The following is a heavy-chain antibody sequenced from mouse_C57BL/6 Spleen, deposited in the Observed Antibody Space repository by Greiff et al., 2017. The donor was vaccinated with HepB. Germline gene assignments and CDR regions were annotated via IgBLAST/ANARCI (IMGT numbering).Heavy chain of an antibody. D-gene: IGHD2-1*01. CDR2: ISYDGSN. V-gene: IGHV3-6*01. CDR3: ARGKSYYGNYGYAMDY. J-gene: IGHJ4*01. Sequence: EVKLQESGPGLVKPSQSLSLTCSVTGYSITSGYYWNWIRQFPGNKLEWMGYISYDGSNNYNPSLKNRISITRDTSKNQFFLKLNSVTTEDTATYYCARGKSYYGNYGYAMDYWGQGTSVTVSS. CDR1: GYSITSGYY.